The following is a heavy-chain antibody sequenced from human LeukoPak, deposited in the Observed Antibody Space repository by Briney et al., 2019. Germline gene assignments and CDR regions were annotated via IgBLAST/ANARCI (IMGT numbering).Heavy chain of an antibody. Sequence: GASVKVSCKASGYTFTSYYMHWVRQAPGQGLEWMGIINPSGGSTSYAQKFQGRVTMTRDTSTSTVYMELSSLRSEDTAVYYCARESNFGAPGYYYYYMDVWGKGTTVTVSS. V-gene: IGHV1-46*01. CDR2: INPSGGST. CDR3: ARESNFGAPGYYYYYMDV. CDR1: GYTFTSYY. J-gene: IGHJ6*03. D-gene: IGHD4/OR15-4a*01.